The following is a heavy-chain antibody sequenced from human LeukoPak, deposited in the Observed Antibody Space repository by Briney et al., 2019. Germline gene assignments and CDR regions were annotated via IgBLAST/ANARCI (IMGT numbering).Heavy chain of an antibody. CDR1: GGSISSGDYY. CDR2: IYYSGST. J-gene: IGHJ4*02. D-gene: IGHD2-15*01. Sequence: SETLSLTCTVPGGSISSGDYYWSWIRQPPGKGLEWIGYIYYSGSTYYNPSLKSRVTISVDTSKNQFSLKLSSVTAADTAVYYCARFILGGGSWSLDYWGQGTLVTVSS. CDR3: ARFILGGGSWSLDY. V-gene: IGHV4-30-4*08.